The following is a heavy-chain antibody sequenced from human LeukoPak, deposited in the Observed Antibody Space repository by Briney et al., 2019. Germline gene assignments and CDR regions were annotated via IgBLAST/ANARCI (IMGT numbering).Heavy chain of an antibody. CDR3: ARGTPSYAQWHFDL. CDR2: IIPNNGGT. CDR1: GYTVTDYY. D-gene: IGHD2/OR15-2a*01. V-gene: IGHV1-2*04. Sequence: ASVTVSFTASGYTVTDYYLHWVRQAPGQGLEWVGWIIPNNGGTNYSQKFQEWVTMSRDTTISTAYMELSSLRSDDTAVYYCARGTPSYAQWHFDLWGRGTLVTVSS. J-gene: IGHJ2*01.